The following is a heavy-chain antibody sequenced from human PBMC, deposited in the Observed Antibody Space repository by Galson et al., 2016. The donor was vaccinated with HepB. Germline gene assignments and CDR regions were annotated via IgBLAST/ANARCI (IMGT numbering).Heavy chain of an antibody. D-gene: IGHD2-15*01. CDR1: GGDINYYF. V-gene: IGHV4-59*12. CDR3: ARGNGWHDY. J-gene: IGHJ4*02. CDR2: IRYTVTT. Sequence: SETLSLTCSVPGGDINYYFWTWMRQSPGKSLEWIGNIRYTVTTDYHPSLQSRASISLDRTYSQFSLTLRSMTAADTAVYYCARGNGWHDYWSQGGLVIVSS.